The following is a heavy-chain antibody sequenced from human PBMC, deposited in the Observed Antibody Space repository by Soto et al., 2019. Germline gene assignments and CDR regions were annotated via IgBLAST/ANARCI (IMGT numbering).Heavy chain of an antibody. Sequence: GESLKISCKHSGFNFATFWVAWVRQMPGKGLEWMGTIYPDDSDTRYSPSFQGQVTISADKSIQTAYLQWGSLKASDSALYYCARLDGSLSYYYYGMDVWGQGTTVTVSS. CDR2: IYPDDSDT. D-gene: IGHD3-22*01. J-gene: IGHJ6*02. V-gene: IGHV5-51*01. CDR3: ARLDGSLSYYYYGMDV. CDR1: GFNFATFW.